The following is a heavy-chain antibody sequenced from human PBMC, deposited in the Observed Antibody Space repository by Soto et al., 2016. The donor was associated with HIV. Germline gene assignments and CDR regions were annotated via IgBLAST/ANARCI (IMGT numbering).Heavy chain of an antibody. D-gene: IGHD3-10*01. J-gene: IGHJ4*02. CDR3: TTITVPHTLWVRYFDF. CDR1: GFTFSNTW. Sequence: EVQLVESGGGLVKPGGSLRLSCAASGFTFSNTWMNWVRQAPGKGLEWVGRVKSKSDGGTTDYAAPARGRFTISRDDSKNTLYLQMNNLKTEDTAVYYCTTITVPHTLWVRYFDFWGLGTLVTVSS. CDR2: VKSKSDGGTT. V-gene: IGHV3-15*01.